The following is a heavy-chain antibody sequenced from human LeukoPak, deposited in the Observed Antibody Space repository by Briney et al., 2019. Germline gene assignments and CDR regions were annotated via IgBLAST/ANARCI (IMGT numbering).Heavy chain of an antibody. CDR3: ARGRLYDSSGKAKAPFDY. J-gene: IGHJ4*02. CDR2: INPSGGST. V-gene: IGHV1-46*01. D-gene: IGHD3-22*01. CDR1: GYTFTSYY. Sequence: ASVKVSCKASGYTFTSYYMHWVRQAPGQGLEWMGIINPSGGSTSYAQKFQGRVTMTRDTSTSTVHMELSSLRSEDTAVYYCARGRLYDSSGKAKAPFDYWGQGTLVTVSS.